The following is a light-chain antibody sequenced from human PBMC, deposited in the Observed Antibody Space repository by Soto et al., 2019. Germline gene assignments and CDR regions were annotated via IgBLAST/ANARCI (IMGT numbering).Light chain of an antibody. J-gene: IGKJ4*01. CDR3: QQYNNWPPLT. CDR2: GAS. CDR1: QSVGSN. V-gene: IGKV3-15*01. Sequence: EIVMTQSPATLSVSPGERATLSCRASQSVGSNLAWYQQKPGQAPRLLIYGASTRATGIPASFSGSGSGTEFTLTISSLQSEDFAVYYCQQYNNWPPLTFGGGTKVEIK.